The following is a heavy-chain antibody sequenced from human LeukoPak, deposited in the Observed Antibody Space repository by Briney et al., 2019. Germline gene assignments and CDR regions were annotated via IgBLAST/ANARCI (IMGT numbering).Heavy chain of an antibody. CDR2: INWNGGST. CDR1: GFTFDDYG. V-gene: IGHV3-20*04. J-gene: IGHJ4*02. Sequence: GGSLRLSCAASGFTFDDYGMSWVRHAPGKGLEWVSGINWNGGSTVYADSVKGRFTISRDNAKNSLYLQMNSLRAEDTALYYCAREVSSWTQVTFDYWGQGTLVTVSS. D-gene: IGHD6-13*01. CDR3: AREVSSWTQVTFDY.